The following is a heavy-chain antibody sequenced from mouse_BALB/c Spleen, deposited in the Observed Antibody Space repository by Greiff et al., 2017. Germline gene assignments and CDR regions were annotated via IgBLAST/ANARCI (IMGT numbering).Heavy chain of an antibody. Sequence: VMLVESGPGLVAPSQSLSITCTVSGFSLTSYGVHWVRQPPGKGLEWLGVIWAGGSTNYNSALMSRLSISKDNSKSQVFLKMNSLQTDDTAMYYCARDATARAIYAMDYWGQGTSVTVSS. CDR1: GFSLTSYG. CDR2: IWAGGST. D-gene: IGHD3-2*01. J-gene: IGHJ4*01. CDR3: ARDATARAIYAMDY. V-gene: IGHV2-9*02.